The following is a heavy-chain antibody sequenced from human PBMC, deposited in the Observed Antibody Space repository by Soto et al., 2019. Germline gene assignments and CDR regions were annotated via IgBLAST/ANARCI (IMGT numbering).Heavy chain of an antibody. J-gene: IGHJ6*02. CDR3: ARDLYSSSRAAYYYGMDV. CDR2: IIPIFGTA. Sequence: SVKVSCKASGGTFSSYSISWVLQAPGQGLEWMGGIIPIFGTANYAQKFQGRVTITADESTSTAYMELSSLRSEDTAVYYCARDLYSSSRAAYYYGMDVWGQGTTVTVSS. V-gene: IGHV1-69*13. D-gene: IGHD6-6*01. CDR1: GGTFSSYS.